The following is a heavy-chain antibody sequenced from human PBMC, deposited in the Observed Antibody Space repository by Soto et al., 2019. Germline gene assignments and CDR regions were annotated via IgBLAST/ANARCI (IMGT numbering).Heavy chain of an antibody. Sequence: EVHLLGSGGDLVKPGGSLRLSCEVSGFTFNNFAMSWDRQSPGKGLEWVSTISSDGDLRHYAESVKGRFTISRDNSKSSLFLQMNILRAEDTALYFCAKVRQRFLDILTGATNFDSWGQGTLVTVSS. CDR1: GFTFNNFA. J-gene: IGHJ4*02. D-gene: IGHD3-9*01. V-gene: IGHV3-23*01. CDR3: AKVRQRFLDILTGATNFDS. CDR2: ISSDGDLR.